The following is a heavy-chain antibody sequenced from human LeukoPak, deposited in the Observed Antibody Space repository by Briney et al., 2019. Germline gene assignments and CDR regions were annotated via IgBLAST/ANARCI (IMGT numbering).Heavy chain of an antibody. D-gene: IGHD2-2*02. CDR2: IKQDGSEK. V-gene: IGHV3-7*03. CDR3: ARLRYCSSTSCYSPGAGMDV. J-gene: IGHJ6*02. Sequence: GGSLRLSCAASGFTFSSYWMSWVRQAPGKGLEWVANIKQDGSEKYYVDSVKGRFTISRDNAKNSLYLQMNSLRAEDTAVYYCARLRYCSSTSCYSPGAGMDVWGQGTTVTVSS. CDR1: GFTFSSYW.